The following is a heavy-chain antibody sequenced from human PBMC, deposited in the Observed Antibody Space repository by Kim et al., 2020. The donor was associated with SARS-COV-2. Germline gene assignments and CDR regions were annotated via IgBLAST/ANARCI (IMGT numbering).Heavy chain of an antibody. Sequence: SETLSLTCTVSGGSISSSSYYWGWIRQPPGKGLEWIGSIYYSGSTYYNPSLKSRVTISVDTSKNQFSLKLSSVTAADTAVYYCARDSWSWVVVAATRHWYFDLWGRGTLVTVSS. CDR1: GGSISSSSYY. J-gene: IGHJ2*01. D-gene: IGHD2-15*01. CDR2: IYYSGST. V-gene: IGHV4-39*07. CDR3: ARDSWSWVVVAATRHWYFDL.